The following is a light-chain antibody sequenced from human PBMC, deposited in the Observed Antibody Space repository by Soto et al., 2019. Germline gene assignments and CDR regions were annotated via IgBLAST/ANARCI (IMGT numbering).Light chain of an antibody. V-gene: IGKV3-15*01. Sequence: EIVMTQSPATLSVSPGERATLSCSASQSVRSNLAWFQQKPGQDPRLLIYGASTRATGIPARFSGSGSGTEFTLTTSSLQFEDFAVYYCQQYNNWPTWTFGQGTKVEIK. J-gene: IGKJ1*01. CDR1: QSVRSN. CDR3: QQYNNWPTWT. CDR2: GAS.